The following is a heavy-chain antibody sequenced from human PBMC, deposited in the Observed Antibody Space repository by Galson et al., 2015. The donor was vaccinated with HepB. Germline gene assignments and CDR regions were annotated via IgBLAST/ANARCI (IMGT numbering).Heavy chain of an antibody. CDR1: GFTFSSYS. J-gene: IGHJ3*02. D-gene: IGHD5-18*01. CDR2: ISSSSSYI. Sequence: SLRLSCAASGFTFSSYSMNWVRQAPGKGLEWVSSISSSSSYIYYADSVKGRFTISRDNAKNSLYLQMNSLRAEDTAVYYCARDGPRGYSYDGAFDIWGQGTMVTVSS. CDR3: ARDGPRGYSYDGAFDI. V-gene: IGHV3-21*01.